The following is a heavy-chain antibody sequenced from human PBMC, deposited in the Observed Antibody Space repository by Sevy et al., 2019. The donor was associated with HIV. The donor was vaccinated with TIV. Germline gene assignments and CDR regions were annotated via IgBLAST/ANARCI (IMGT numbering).Heavy chain of an antibody. CDR1: GFTLSSNA. CDR3: AKDPNVDTAMAYYFDY. J-gene: IGHJ4*02. D-gene: IGHD5-18*01. Sequence: GGSLRLSCAASGFTLSSNAMSWVRQAPGNGLEWVSSISSTGGSTYHADSVRGRFSISRDNSKNTLYLHMNSLRAEDTAVYYCAKDPNVDTAMAYYFDYWGQGTLVTVSS. CDR2: ISSTGGST. V-gene: IGHV3-23*01.